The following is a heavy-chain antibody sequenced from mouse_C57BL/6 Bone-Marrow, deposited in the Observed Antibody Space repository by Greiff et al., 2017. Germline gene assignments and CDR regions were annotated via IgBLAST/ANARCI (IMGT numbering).Heavy chain of an antibody. V-gene: IGHV1-54*01. D-gene: IGHD2-5*01. CDR1: GYAFTNYL. CDR2: INPGSGGT. Sequence: VQLVESGAELVRPGTSVKVSCKASGYAFTNYLIEWVKQRPGQGLEWIGVINPGSGGTNYNEKFKGKATLTADKSSSTAYMQLSSLTSEDSAVYFCARARYSNYPYYFDYWGQGTTLTVSS. J-gene: IGHJ2*01. CDR3: ARARYSNYPYYFDY.